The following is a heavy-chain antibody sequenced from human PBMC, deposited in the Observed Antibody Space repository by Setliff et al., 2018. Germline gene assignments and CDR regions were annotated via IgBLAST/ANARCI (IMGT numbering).Heavy chain of an antibody. CDR2: MNPNSGNT. CDR3: ARGRGGNPNWYFDL. CDR1: GYTFSSYD. J-gene: IGHJ2*01. V-gene: IGHV1-8*01. D-gene: IGHD2-15*01. Sequence: ASVKVSCKASGYTFSSYDINRVRQASGQGLEWMGWMNPNSGNTGYAQKFQGRVTMTRNTSINTAYMELSSLRSQDTAVYYCARGRGGNPNWYFDLWGRGALVTVSS.